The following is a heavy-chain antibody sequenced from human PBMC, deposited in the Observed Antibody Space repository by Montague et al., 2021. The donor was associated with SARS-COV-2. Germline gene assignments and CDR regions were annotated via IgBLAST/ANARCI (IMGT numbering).Heavy chain of an antibody. D-gene: IGHD3-10*01. CDR2: ITSDGGII. V-gene: IGHV3-48*03. CDR1: GFTFSRHE. J-gene: IGHJ6*02. Sequence: SLRLSCAASGFTFSRHEVNWVRQASGKGLEWVSYITSDGGIIYYXDFVEGRFTISRDNAKNSLYLHMNSLRVGDTAVYYCATLARGLFDHGMDVWGQGTTVTVSS. CDR3: ATLARGLFDHGMDV.